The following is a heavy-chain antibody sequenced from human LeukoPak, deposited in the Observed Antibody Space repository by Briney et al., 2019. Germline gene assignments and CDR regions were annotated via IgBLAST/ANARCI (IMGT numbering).Heavy chain of an antibody. D-gene: IGHD2-21*02. J-gene: IGHJ3*02. CDR2: NNPSSGST. Sequence: ASVKVSCKASGYTFINYYMNWVRRAPGQGLEWMGMNNPSSGSTTYAQNLQGRVTMTRDTSTTTVYMELSSLRSEDTAVYYCARLVYCGGDCRRAAFDIWGQGTMVTVSS. CDR1: GYTFINYY. CDR3: ARLVYCGGDCRRAAFDI. V-gene: IGHV1-46*04.